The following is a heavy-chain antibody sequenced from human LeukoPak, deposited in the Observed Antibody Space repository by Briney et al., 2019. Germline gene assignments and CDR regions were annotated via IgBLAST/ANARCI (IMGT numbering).Heavy chain of an antibody. D-gene: IGHD6-19*01. CDR2: ISGSGGNS. V-gene: IGHV3-23*01. CDR1: GFTFSSHA. CDR3: APLSVAGREFDY. Sequence: GGSLRLSCAASGFTFSSHAMSWVRQAPGKGLEWVSGISGSGGNSYYADSVKGRFSISRDNAKNTLYLQMNSLRAEDTAVYYCAPLSVAGREFDYWGQGTLVTVSS. J-gene: IGHJ4*02.